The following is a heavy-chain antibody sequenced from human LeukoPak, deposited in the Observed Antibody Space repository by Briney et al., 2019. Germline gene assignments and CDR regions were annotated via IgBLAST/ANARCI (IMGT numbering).Heavy chain of an antibody. Sequence: GGSLRLSCAASGCTVSNNYMSWVRQAPGKGLEWVSVIYSGGSTYYAGSVKGRFTISRDNSKNTLYLQMNSLRAEDTAVYYCARGGAGDGYNQYYYYYYMDVWGKGTTVTVSS. CDR3: ARGGAGDGYNQYYYYYYMDV. V-gene: IGHV3-66*02. J-gene: IGHJ6*03. CDR1: GCTVSNNY. CDR2: IYSGGST. D-gene: IGHD5-24*01.